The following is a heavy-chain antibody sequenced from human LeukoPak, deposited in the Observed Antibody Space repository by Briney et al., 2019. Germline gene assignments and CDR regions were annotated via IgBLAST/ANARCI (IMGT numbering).Heavy chain of an antibody. CDR2: ISSSSSYI. Sequence: GGSLRLSCEASGFTFSRYSLIWVRQAPGRGLEWVSSISSSSSYIYYADSVKGRFTISRDNAKNSLYLQMNSLRAEDTALYYCARQADTAMLIWSFTDYWGQGTLVTVSS. CDR1: GFTFSRYS. D-gene: IGHD5-18*01. J-gene: IGHJ4*02. V-gene: IGHV3-21*01. CDR3: ARQADTAMLIWSFTDY.